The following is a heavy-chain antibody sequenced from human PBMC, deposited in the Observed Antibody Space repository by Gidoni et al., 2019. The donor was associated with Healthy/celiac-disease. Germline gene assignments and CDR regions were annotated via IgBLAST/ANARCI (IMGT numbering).Heavy chain of an antibody. CDR3: ASSILTGPVYYYGMDV. D-gene: IGHD3-9*01. J-gene: IGHJ6*02. CDR2: MNPNSGNT. CDR1: GYTFPSYD. V-gene: IGHV1-8*01. Sequence: QVQLVQSGAEVKKPGASVKVSCKASGYTFPSYDINWVRQATGQGLEWMGWMNPNSGNTGYAQKFQGRVTMTRNTSISTAYMELSSLRSEDTAVYYCASSILTGPVYYYGMDVWGQGTTVTVSS.